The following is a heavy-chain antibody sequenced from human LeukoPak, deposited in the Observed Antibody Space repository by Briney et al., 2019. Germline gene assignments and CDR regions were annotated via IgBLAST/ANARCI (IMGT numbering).Heavy chain of an antibody. V-gene: IGHV4-31*03. CDR2: IYYSGST. CDR1: GGSINRGGYY. D-gene: IGHD2-2*01. Sequence: SETLSLTCTVSGGSINRGGYYWSWIREHPGKGLEGIGYIYYSGSTYYNPSLKSRVTISVDTSKNQFSPKLSSVTAADTAVYYCAREGSNQLLWRGTFDYWGQGTLVTVSS. J-gene: IGHJ4*02. CDR3: AREGSNQLLWRGTFDY.